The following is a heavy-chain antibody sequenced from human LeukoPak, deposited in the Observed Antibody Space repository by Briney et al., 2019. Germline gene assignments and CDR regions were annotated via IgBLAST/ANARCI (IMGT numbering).Heavy chain of an antibody. CDR2: INPSGGST. D-gene: IGHD5-18*01. CDR1: GYTFTSYY. V-gene: IGHV1-46*01. J-gene: IGHJ5*02. CDR3: ARAVDTAMVSSGWFDP. Sequence: ASVKVSCKASGYTFTSYYMHWVRQAPGQGLEWMGIINPSGGSTSYAQKFQGRVTMTRDTSTSTVYMELSSLRSEDTAVYYCARAVDTAMVSSGWFDPWGQGTLVTVSS.